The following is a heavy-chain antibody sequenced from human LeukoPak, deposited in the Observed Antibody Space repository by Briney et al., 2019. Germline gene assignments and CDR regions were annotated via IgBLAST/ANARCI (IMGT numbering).Heavy chain of an antibody. V-gene: IGHV3-48*03. J-gene: IGHJ4*02. CDR2: ISSSGSTI. D-gene: IGHD5-24*01. Sequence: PGGSLRLSCAASGFTFSSYEMNWVRRAPGKGLEWVSYISSSGSTIYYADSVKGRFTISRDNAKNSLYLQMNSLRAEDTAVYYCARDGDGYNWGYYFDYWGQGTLVTVSS. CDR3: ARDGDGYNWGYYFDY. CDR1: GFTFSSYE.